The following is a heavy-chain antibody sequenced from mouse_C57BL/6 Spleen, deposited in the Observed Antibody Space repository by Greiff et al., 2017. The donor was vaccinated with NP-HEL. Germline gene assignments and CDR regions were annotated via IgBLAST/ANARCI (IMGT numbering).Heavy chain of an antibody. J-gene: IGHJ1*03. CDR2: IYPGDGDT. Sequence: VQLQQSGPELVKPGASVKISCKASGYAFSSSWMNWVKQRPGKGLEWIGRIYPGDGDTNYNGKFKGKATLTADKSSSPAYMQLSSLTSEDSAVYFCARHGSSYEYFDVWGTGTTVTVSS. CDR1: GYAFSSSW. CDR3: ARHGSSYEYFDV. V-gene: IGHV1-82*01. D-gene: IGHD1-1*01.